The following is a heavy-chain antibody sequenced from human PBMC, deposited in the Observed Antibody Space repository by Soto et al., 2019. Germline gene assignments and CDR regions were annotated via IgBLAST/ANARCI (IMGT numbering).Heavy chain of an antibody. J-gene: IGHJ4*02. CDR1: GGSIGRYY. D-gene: IGHD4-17*01. CDR2: IYYSGST. CDR3: ARASTTVTTLAY. V-gene: IGHV4-59*08. Sequence: PSETLSLTCTVSGGSIGRYYWSWIRQPPGKGLEWIGYIYYSGSTNYNPSLKSRVTISVDTSKNQFSLKLSSVTAADTAVYYCARASTTVTTLAYWGQGTLVPVSS.